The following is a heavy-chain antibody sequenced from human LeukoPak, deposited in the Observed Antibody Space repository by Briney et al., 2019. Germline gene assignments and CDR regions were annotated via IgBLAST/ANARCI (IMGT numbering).Heavy chain of an antibody. CDR3: ATSFDFWSGYLPTREYYFDY. Sequence: SVKVSCKASGGTFSSYAISWVRQAPGQRLEWMGWINAGNGNTRVSQQFQGRVTITADESTSTAYMELSSLRSEDTAVYYCATSFDFWSGYLPTREYYFDYWGQGTLVTVSS. CDR2: INAGNGNT. CDR1: GGTFSSYA. V-gene: IGHV1-69*13. J-gene: IGHJ4*02. D-gene: IGHD3-3*01.